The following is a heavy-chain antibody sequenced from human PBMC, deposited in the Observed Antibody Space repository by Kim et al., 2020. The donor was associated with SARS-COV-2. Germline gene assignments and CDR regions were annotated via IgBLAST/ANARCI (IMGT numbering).Heavy chain of an antibody. D-gene: IGHD3-3*01. CDR2: ISSSSSYI. J-gene: IGHJ4*02. Sequence: GGSLRHSCAASGFTFSSYSMNWVRQAPGKGLEWVSSISSSSSYIYYADSVKGRFTISRDNAKNSLYLQMNSLRAEDTAVYYCARDSSRITIFGVVKTPWGQGTLVTVSS. CDR1: GFTFSSYS. V-gene: IGHV3-21*01. CDR3: ARDSSRITIFGVVKTP.